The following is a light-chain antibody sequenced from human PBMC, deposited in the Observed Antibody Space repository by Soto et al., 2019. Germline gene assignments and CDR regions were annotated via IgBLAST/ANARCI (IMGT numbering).Light chain of an antibody. Sequence: EIVLTQSPATLSLSPGERATLSCRASRSVRSYLAWYQQKPGQAPRLLIYDASNRAAGIPARFSGSGSETDFTLTISNLVPEDFVVYYCQQRYAWPPITFGQGTRLEIK. CDR3: QQRYAWPPIT. CDR1: RSVRSY. J-gene: IGKJ5*01. CDR2: DAS. V-gene: IGKV3-11*01.